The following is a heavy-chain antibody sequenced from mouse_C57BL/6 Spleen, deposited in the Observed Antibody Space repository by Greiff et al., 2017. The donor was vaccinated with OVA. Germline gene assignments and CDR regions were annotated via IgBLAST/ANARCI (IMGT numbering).Heavy chain of an antibody. CDR3: AMKQLRPYYAMDY. V-gene: IGHV1-54*01. CDR1: GYAFTNYL. CDR2: INPGSGGT. D-gene: IGHD3-2*02. J-gene: IGHJ4*01. Sequence: QVQLQQSGAELVRPGTSVKVSCKASGYAFTNYLIEWVKQRPGQGLEWIGVINPGSGGTNYNEKFKGKATLTADKSSSTAYMQLSSLTSEDSAVYFCAMKQLRPYYAMDYWGQGTSVTVSS.